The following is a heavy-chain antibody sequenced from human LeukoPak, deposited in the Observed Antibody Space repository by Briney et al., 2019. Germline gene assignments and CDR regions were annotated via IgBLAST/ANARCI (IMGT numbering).Heavy chain of an antibody. Sequence: SETLSLTCTVSGGSISSGGYYWSWIRQPPGKGLEWIGEINHSGSTNYNPSLKSRVTISVDTSKNQFSLKLSSVTAADTAVYYCARGGLWVLNWFDPWGQGTLVTVSS. V-gene: IGHV4-39*07. CDR3: ARGGLWVLNWFDP. D-gene: IGHD2-21*01. CDR2: INHSGST. J-gene: IGHJ5*02. CDR1: GGSISSGGYY.